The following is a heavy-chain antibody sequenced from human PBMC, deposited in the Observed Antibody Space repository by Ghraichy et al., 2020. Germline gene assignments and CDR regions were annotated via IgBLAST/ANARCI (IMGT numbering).Heavy chain of an antibody. J-gene: IGHJ4*02. D-gene: IGHD3-9*01. CDR3: ARDFEVHQLRYFDWLFLPPDY. CDR2: ISYDGSNK. Sequence: GESLNISCAASGFTFSSYAMHWVRQAPGKGLEWVAVISYDGSNKYYADSVKGRFTISRDNSKNTLYLQMNSLRAEDTAVYYCARDFEVHQLRYFDWLFLPPDYWGQGTLVTVSS. CDR1: GFTFSSYA. V-gene: IGHV3-30-3*01.